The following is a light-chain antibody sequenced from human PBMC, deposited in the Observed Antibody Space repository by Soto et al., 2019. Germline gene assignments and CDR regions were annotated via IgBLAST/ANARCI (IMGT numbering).Light chain of an antibody. CDR1: SSDVGSYNL. Sequence: QSVLTQPASVSGSPEQSITISCTGTSSDVGSYNLVSWYQQYPGKAPKLIIYEGSERPSGISNRFSGSKSGNTASLTISGLQAEDEADYYCSSYARRSSFPHVFGPGTKVTVL. CDR3: SSYARRSSFPHV. CDR2: EGS. V-gene: IGLV2-23*03. J-gene: IGLJ1*01.